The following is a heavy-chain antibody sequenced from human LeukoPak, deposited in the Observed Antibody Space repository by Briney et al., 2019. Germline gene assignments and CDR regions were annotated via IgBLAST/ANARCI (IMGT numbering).Heavy chain of an antibody. D-gene: IGHD2-2*02. CDR1: GFTFSSYG. J-gene: IGHJ4*02. V-gene: IGHV3-30*18. Sequence: HPGGSLRLSCAASGFTFSSYGMHWVRQAPGKGLEWVAVISYDGSNKYYADSVKGRFTISRDNSKNTLYLQMNSLRAEDTAIYYCAKDQKYQLLYLFDYWGQGTLVTVSS. CDR3: AKDQKYQLLYLFDY. CDR2: ISYDGSNK.